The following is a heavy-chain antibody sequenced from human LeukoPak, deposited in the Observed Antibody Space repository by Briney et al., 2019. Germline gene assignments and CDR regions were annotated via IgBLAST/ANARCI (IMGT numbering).Heavy chain of an antibody. D-gene: IGHD2-2*01. V-gene: IGHV3-23*01. Sequence: GGSLRLSCAASGFTFSSYAMSWVRQAPGRGLEWVSAISGSGSSTYYADSVKGRFTISRDNSKNTLYLQMNSLRAEDTAVYYCAKPPVVVPAAAYFDYWGQGTLVTVSS. CDR3: AKPPVVVPAAAYFDY. CDR1: GFTFSSYA. CDR2: ISGSGSST. J-gene: IGHJ4*02.